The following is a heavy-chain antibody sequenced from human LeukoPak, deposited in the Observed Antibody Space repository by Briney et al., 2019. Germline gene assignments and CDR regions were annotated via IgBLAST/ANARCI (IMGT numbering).Heavy chain of an antibody. CDR2: ISANGASA. J-gene: IGHJ6*02. Sequence: GGSLRLSCAASGSYAMSWVRQAPGKGLEWVSGISANGASAYYADSVKGRFTLSRDTSKNTVYLQMNSLRAEDTAEYYCAKAVGDYYYYAMDVWGQGTTVTVSS. V-gene: IGHV3-23*01. CDR1: GSYA. D-gene: IGHD2-2*01. CDR3: AKAVGDYYYYAMDV.